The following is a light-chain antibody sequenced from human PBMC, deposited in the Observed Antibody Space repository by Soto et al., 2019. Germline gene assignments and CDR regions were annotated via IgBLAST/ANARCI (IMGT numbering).Light chain of an antibody. Sequence: QSVLTQPPSASGTPGQRVTISCSGSSSNIGSKTVNWYQQLPGTAPKLLIYSNNQRPSGVPDRFSGSKSGTSASLAISGLQSEDGADYYCAAWDDRLNGVVFGGGTKVTVL. J-gene: IGLJ2*01. CDR3: AAWDDRLNGVV. CDR1: SSNIGSKT. CDR2: SNN. V-gene: IGLV1-44*01.